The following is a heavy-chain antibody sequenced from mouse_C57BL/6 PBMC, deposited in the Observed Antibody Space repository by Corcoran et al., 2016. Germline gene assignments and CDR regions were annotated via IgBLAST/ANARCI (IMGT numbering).Heavy chain of an antibody. CDR2: INPNNGGT. J-gene: IGHJ4*01. CDR3: AQGVTTVVAPMDY. D-gene: IGHD1-1*01. Sequence: EVQLQQSGPELVKPGASVKISCKASGYTFTDYYMNWVKQSHGKSLEWIGDINPNNGGTSYNQKFKGKATLTVDKSSNTAYMELRSLTSEDSAVYYCAQGVTTVVAPMDYWGQGTSVTVSS. V-gene: IGHV1-26*01. CDR1: GYTFTDYY.